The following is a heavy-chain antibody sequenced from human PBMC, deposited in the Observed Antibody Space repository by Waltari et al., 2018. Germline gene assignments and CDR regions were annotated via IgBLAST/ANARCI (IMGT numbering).Heavy chain of an antibody. D-gene: IGHD3-22*01. Sequence: EVSLLESGGGLVQPGGSLRLSCVASEFTFSHSAMSWVRQAPGKGLEWVSGLTGSGRSTYYADSVKGRFTISRDNSQNTLFLQMSSLRTDDTAVYYCVKGDLSSAYAAGAAFDVWGQGTMVTVSS. CDR3: VKGDLSSAYAAGAAFDV. J-gene: IGHJ3*01. CDR2: LTGSGRST. CDR1: EFTFSHSA. V-gene: IGHV3-23*01.